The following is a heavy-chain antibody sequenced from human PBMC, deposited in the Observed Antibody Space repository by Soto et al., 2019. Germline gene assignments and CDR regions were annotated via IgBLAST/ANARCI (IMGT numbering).Heavy chain of an antibody. J-gene: IGHJ4*02. CDR1: GFSLSTSGVG. CDR2: IYWDDAK. V-gene: IGHV2-5*02. Sequence: QITLKESGPTLVKPTQTLTLTCTFSGFSLSTSGVGVGWIRQPPGKALEWVALIYWDDAKEYSPSLKSRPTITQDTSKNQAALTKPNLEPVDTAPCSCASKGGGDRILDYWGQGTLVTVSS. CDR3: ASKGGGDRILDY. D-gene: IGHD3-16*01.